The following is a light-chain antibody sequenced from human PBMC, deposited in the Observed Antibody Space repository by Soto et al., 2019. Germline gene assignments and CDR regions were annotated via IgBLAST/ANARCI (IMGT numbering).Light chain of an antibody. CDR1: QSISSW. Sequence: DIQMTQSPSTLSASVGDRVTITCRASQSISSWLAWYQQKPGKAPKLLIYKASSLESGVPSRFSGSGSGTEFTLTISSLQPDDFATYYCQQYNSYSPWTFGQGTKV. CDR2: KAS. J-gene: IGKJ1*01. V-gene: IGKV1-5*03. CDR3: QQYNSYSPWT.